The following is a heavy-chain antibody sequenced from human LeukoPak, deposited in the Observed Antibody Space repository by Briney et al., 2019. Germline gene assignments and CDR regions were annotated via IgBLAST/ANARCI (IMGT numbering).Heavy chain of an antibody. Sequence: SVKVSCKASGGTFSSYAISWVRQAPGQGLEWMGGIIPIFGTANYAQKFQGRVTITADESTSTAYMEPSSLRSEDTAVYYCARGGIPLYCSGGSCYSFDYWGQGTLVTVSP. CDR3: ARGGIPLYCSGGSCYSFDY. V-gene: IGHV1-69*01. CDR1: GGTFSSYA. CDR2: IIPIFGTA. D-gene: IGHD2-15*01. J-gene: IGHJ4*02.